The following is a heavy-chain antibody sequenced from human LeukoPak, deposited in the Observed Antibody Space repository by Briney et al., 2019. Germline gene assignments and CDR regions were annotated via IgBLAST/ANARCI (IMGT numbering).Heavy chain of an antibody. J-gene: IGHJ4*02. D-gene: IGHD5-18*01. CDR1: GGSISTYY. V-gene: IGHV4-59*01. CDR2: IDYSGST. CDR3: ARDKRVYSYGYGFDY. Sequence: SETLSLTCTVSGGSISTYYWSWVRQSPGKGLEWIGHIDYSGSTNYNPSLESRVAMSVDTSKKQFSLKLSSVTAADTAVYYCARDKRVYSYGYGFDYWGQGTLVTVSS.